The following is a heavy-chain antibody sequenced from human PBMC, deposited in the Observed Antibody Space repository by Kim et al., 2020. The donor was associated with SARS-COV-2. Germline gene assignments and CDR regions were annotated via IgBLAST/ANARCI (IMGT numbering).Heavy chain of an antibody. CDR2: IYSSGGT. D-gene: IGHD4-4*01. CDR1: GGSISDYY. Sequence: SETLSLTCTVSGGSISDYYWSWIRQPPGKGLEWIGNIYSSGGTNYNPSLKSRVTMSIDTSKNQFSLKLTSVTAADAAIYYCARLRAYSNSRYIFDYLDQ. V-gene: IGHV4-59*08. CDR3: ARLRAYSNSRYIFDY. J-gene: IGHJ4*02.